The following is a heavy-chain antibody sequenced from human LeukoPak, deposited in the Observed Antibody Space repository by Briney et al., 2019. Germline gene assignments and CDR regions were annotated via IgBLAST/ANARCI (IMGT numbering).Heavy chain of an antibody. CDR1: GFTFSGSA. D-gene: IGHD5-12*01. Sequence: GGSLRLSCAASGFTFSGSAMHWVRQASGKGLEWVGRIRSKANSYATAYAASVKGRFTISRDDSKNTAYLQMNSLKTEDTAVYYCTRHGYDSSYYYYYGMDVWGQGTTVTVSS. J-gene: IGHJ6*02. V-gene: IGHV3-73*01. CDR3: TRHGYDSSYYYYYGMDV. CDR2: IRSKANSYAT.